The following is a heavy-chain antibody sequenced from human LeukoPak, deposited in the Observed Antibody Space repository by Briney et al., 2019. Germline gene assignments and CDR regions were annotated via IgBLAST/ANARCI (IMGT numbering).Heavy chain of an antibody. CDR1: GFTFSSYA. V-gene: IGHV3-9*01. D-gene: IGHD3-10*01. CDR3: SKDNRGSFYYYYMDV. CDR2: ISWNSGSI. J-gene: IGHJ6*03. Sequence: GGSLRLSCAASGFTFSSYAMAWVRQAPGKGLEWVSGISWNSGSIGYADSVKGRFTISRDNAKNSLYLQMNSLRAEDTALYYCSKDNRGSFYYYYMDVWGKGTTVTISS.